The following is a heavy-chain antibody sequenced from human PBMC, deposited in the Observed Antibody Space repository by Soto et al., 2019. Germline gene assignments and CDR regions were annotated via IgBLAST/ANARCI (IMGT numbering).Heavy chain of an antibody. J-gene: IGHJ4*02. Sequence: DVQLLESGGGLVQPEGSLRLSFAASGFTFSGFAMGGVRQGPGKGLEWVAVVSIGGSTHYADSVRGRFTISRDNSKNTLSLQMNSLTAEDTAVYFCAKRRGAGGHFDYWGQGALVTVSS. CDR2: VSIGGST. CDR1: GFTFSGFA. D-gene: IGHD2-15*01. V-gene: IGHV3-23*01. CDR3: AKRRGAGGHFDY.